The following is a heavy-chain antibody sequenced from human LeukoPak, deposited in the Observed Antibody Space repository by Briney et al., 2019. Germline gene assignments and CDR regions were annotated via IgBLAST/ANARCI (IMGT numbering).Heavy chain of an antibody. Sequence: SETLSLTCSVYGGSFSGYYWSWIRQPPGKGLEWLGEINHSGSTNYNPSLKSRVTIPVDTSKNQFSLKLSSVTAADTAVYYCARSTMIVPDAFDIWGQGTMVTVSS. D-gene: IGHD3-22*01. V-gene: IGHV4-34*01. CDR1: GGSFSGYY. J-gene: IGHJ3*02. CDR2: INHSGST. CDR3: ARSTMIVPDAFDI.